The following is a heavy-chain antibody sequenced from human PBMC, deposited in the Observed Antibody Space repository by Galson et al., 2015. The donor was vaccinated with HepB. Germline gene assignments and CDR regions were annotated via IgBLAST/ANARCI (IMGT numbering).Heavy chain of an antibody. CDR1: GFTFRSYD. V-gene: IGHV3-30*18. CDR3: ANAYPFSSGYFDY. D-gene: IGHD5-18*01. J-gene: IGHJ4*02. CDR2: ISHDGSNE. Sequence: SLRLSCAASGFTFRSYDIHWVRQAPGKGLEWVAVISHDGSNEYYADSVKGRFTIARDNAKNTVYLQMNSLRAEDTAMYYCANAYPFSSGYFDYWGQGTLVTVSS.